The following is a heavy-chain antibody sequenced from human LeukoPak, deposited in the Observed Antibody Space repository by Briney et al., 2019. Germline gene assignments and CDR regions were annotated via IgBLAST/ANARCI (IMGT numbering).Heavy chain of an antibody. Sequence: SETLSLTCTVSGGSISSYYWSWIRQPPGKGLEWIGYIYYSGSTNYNPSLKSRVTISVDTSKNQFSLQLNSVTPEDTAVYYCARGPLYSSSSNDAFDIWGQGTMVTVSS. CDR3: ARGPLYSSSSNDAFDI. CDR1: GGSISSYY. V-gene: IGHV4-59*12. D-gene: IGHD6-6*01. CDR2: IYYSGST. J-gene: IGHJ3*02.